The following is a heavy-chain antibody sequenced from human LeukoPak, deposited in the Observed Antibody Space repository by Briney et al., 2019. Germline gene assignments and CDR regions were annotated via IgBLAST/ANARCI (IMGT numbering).Heavy chain of an antibody. CDR2: INSDGSST. CDR1: GFTFSSYW. J-gene: IGHJ6*02. V-gene: IGHV3-74*01. D-gene: IGHD6-19*01. Sequence: GGSLRLSCAASGFTFSSYWMHWVRQAPGKGLVWVSRINSDGSSTSYADSVKGRFTISRDNAKNTLYLQMNSLRAEDTAVYYCARVAGSYRYYYGMDVWGQGTTVTVPS. CDR3: ARVAGSYRYYYGMDV.